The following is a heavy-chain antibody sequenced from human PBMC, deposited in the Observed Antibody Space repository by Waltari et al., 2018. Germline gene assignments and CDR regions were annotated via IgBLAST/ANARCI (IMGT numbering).Heavy chain of an antibody. J-gene: IGHJ4*02. D-gene: IGHD3-10*01. Sequence: VQLVQSGAEVKKPGASVKVSCKASGYTFTSYAMHWVRQAPGQRLEWMGWINAGNGNTKYSQKFQGRVTITRDTSASTAYMELSSLRSEDTAVYYCARGPRPITMVQVYYFDYWGQGTLVTVSS. CDR1: GYTFTSYA. CDR3: ARGPRPITMVQVYYFDY. V-gene: IGHV1-3*01. CDR2: INAGNGNT.